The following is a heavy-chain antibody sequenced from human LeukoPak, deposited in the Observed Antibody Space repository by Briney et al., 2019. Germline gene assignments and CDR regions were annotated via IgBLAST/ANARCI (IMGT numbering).Heavy chain of an antibody. V-gene: IGHV1-69*06. D-gene: IGHD3-9*01. CDR3: ARDGEVALRYFDWLLY. CDR1: GGTFSSYA. J-gene: IGHJ4*02. Sequence: ASVKVSCKASGGTFSSYAISWVRQAPGKGLEWMGGTIPIFGTANYAQKFQGRVTITADKSTSTAYMELSSLRSEDTAVYYCARDGEVALRYFDWLLYWGQGTLVTVSS. CDR2: TIPIFGTA.